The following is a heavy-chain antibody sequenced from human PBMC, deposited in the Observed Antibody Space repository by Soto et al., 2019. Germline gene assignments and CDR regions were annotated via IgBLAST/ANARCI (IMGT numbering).Heavy chain of an antibody. J-gene: IGHJ6*02. Sequence: QVQLVQAGAEVKKPGASVKVSCKASGYTFTRYGISWVRQAPGQGLEWMGWISAYNSNTKYAQKFQGRVTMTTDTSTSTAYMELRSLTSDDTALYYWAREGFCSSGSCALYSHDYFGMDVWGQGTTVTVSS. CDR1: GYTFTRYG. D-gene: IGHD2-15*01. CDR3: AREGFCSSGSCALYSHDYFGMDV. CDR2: ISAYNSNT. V-gene: IGHV1-18*01.